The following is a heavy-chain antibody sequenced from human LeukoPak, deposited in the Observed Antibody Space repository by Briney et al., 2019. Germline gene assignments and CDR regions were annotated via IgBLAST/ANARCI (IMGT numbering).Heavy chain of an antibody. D-gene: IGHD3-10*01. CDR3: ARLVWLGESPGSWFDS. V-gene: IGHV4-59*11. CDR2: VYYSGST. CDR1: GGSISRHY. J-gene: IGHJ5*01. Sequence: KASETLSLTCTVSGGSISRHYWSWIRQPPGKGLEWIGYVYYSGSTNYNPSLKSRVTISVDTSKNQFSLKLSSVTAADTAVYYCARLVWLGESPGSWFDSWGQGTLVTVSS.